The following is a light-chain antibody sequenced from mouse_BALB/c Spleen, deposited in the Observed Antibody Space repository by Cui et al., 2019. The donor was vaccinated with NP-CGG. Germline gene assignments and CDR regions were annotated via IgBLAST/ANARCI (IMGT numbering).Light chain of an antibody. CDR1: TGAVTTSNY. CDR2: GTN. CDR3: ALWHSNHWV. Sequence: QAVVTQESALTTSPGETVTLTCRSNTGAVTTSNYANWVQEKPDHLFTGLIGGTNNRAPGVPARFSGSLIGDKAAITITGAQTEDEAIYFCALWHSNHWVFGGGTKLTVL. J-gene: IGLJ1*01. V-gene: IGLV1*01.